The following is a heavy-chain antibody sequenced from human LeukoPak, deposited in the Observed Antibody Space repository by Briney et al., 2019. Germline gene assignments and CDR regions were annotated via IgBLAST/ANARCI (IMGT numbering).Heavy chain of an antibody. CDR2: MNPNSGNT. Sequence: GASVKVSCKASGYTFTSYDINRVRQATGHGLEWMGGMNPNSGNTGYAQKFQGRVTMTRNTSISTAYMELSSLRSEDTAVYYCARLLDYDFWSGYVYYYGMDVWGQGTTVTVSS. V-gene: IGHV1-8*01. CDR3: ARLLDYDFWSGYVYYYGMDV. D-gene: IGHD3-3*01. CDR1: GYTFTSYD. J-gene: IGHJ6*02.